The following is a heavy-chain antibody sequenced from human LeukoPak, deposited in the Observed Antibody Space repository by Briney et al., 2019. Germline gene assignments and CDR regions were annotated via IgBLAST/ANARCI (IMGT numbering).Heavy chain of an antibody. J-gene: IGHJ4*02. D-gene: IGHD3-9*01. CDR2: INPNSGGT. Sequence: GASVKVSCKASGYTFTGYYMHWVRQAPGQGLEWMGWINPNSGGTNYAQKFQGRVTMTRDTSISTAYMELSRLRSDDTAVYYCARSFYDILTGYPTAFDYWGQGTLVTVSS. V-gene: IGHV1-2*02. CDR3: ARSFYDILTGYPTAFDY. CDR1: GYTFTGYY.